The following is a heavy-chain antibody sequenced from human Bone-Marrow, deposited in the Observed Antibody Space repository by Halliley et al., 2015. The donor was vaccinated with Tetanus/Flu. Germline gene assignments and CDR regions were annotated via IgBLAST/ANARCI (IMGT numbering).Heavy chain of an antibody. D-gene: IGHD6-13*01. CDR3: ARGGYGPVDI. J-gene: IGHJ3*02. V-gene: IGHV3-74*01. Sequence: SLRLSCAASGFTFSSLWMHWVRQAPGKGLVWVSYINGDGSDNPYADFVKGRFTISRDNAKNTLYLQMNSLRADDTAVYYCARGGYGPVDIWAQGPLVPVSS. CDR2: INGDGSDN. CDR1: GFTFSSLW.